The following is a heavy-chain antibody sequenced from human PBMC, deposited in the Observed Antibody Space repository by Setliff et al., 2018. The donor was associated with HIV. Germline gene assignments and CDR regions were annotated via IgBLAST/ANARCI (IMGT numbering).Heavy chain of an antibody. V-gene: IGHV4-59*01. CDR1: GDSIGTYY. CDR3: ARAEMATIVAFDI. CDR2: IFASGNT. J-gene: IGHJ3*02. D-gene: IGHD5-12*01. Sequence: PSETLSLTCSVSGDSIGTYYWNWIRQTPGKGLEWIGRIFASGNTNYNPSLTSRVTISVDTSKNHFSLKLTSVTAADTAVYYCARAEMATIVAFDIWGQGTMVTVSS.